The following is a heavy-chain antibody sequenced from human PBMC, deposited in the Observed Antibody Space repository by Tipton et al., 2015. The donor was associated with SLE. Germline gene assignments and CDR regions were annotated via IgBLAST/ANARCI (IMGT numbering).Heavy chain of an antibody. D-gene: IGHD6-19*01. J-gene: IGHJ6*03. Sequence: TLSLTCTVSGGSINSRYWNWIRQPPGRGLEWIGYISTSGSTFYNPSLKSRVTISIDTSKKQFSLNLSSVTAADTAVYYCARERAVAGDYSYMDVWGKGPRSPSP. CDR2: ISTSGST. V-gene: IGHV4-4*08. CDR1: GGSINSRY. CDR3: ARERAVAGDYSYMDV.